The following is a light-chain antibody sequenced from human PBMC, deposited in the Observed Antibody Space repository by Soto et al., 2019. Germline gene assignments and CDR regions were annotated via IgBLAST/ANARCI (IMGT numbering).Light chain of an antibody. CDR3: QLYGTSPPYT. CDR1: QSVSSSS. J-gene: IGKJ2*01. V-gene: IGKV3-20*01. CDR2: TAS. Sequence: EIVLTQSPGPLPLSPGERATPSWRPSQSVSSSSLAGYQKRPGRAPSLLTFTASSRAIGTPDRFSGSGSGSDFTLTISRLEPEDFAVYYCQLYGTSPPYTFGPGTKLEIK.